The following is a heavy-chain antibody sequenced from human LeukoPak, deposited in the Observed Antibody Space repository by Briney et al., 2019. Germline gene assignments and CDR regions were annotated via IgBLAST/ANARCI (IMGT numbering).Heavy chain of an antibody. Sequence: PGESLKISCKGSGYSINNYWIGWVRQMPGKGLEWMGIIYPGDSDTRYSPSFQGQVTISADKSISTAYLQWSSLKASDTAMYYCARYYYDSSGYYPPGAFQHWGQGTLVTVSS. J-gene: IGHJ1*01. CDR1: GYSINNYW. CDR2: IYPGDSDT. V-gene: IGHV5-51*01. CDR3: ARYYYDSSGYYPPGAFQH. D-gene: IGHD3-22*01.